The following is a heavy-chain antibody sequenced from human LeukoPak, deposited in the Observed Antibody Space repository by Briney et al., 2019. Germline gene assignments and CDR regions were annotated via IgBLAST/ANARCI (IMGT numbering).Heavy chain of an antibody. V-gene: IGHV3-23*01. J-gene: IGHJ4*02. Sequence: GGSLRLSCAASGFTFSSYAMSWVRQAPGRGLEWVSAISGSGGSTYYADSVRGRFTISRDDSKNTLYLQMNSLRAEDTAVYYCAKDRDSSGYYPDYWGQETLVTVSS. CDR1: GFTFSSYA. CDR3: AKDRDSSGYYPDY. D-gene: IGHD3-22*01. CDR2: ISGSGGST.